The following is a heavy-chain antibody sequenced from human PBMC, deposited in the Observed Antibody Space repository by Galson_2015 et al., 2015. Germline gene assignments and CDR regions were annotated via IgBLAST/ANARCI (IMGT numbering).Heavy chain of an antibody. J-gene: IGHJ6*02. CDR2: IKQDGSEK. V-gene: IGHV3-7*01. Sequence: SLRLSCAASGFTFSSYWMSWVRQAPGKGLEWVANIKQDGSEKYYVDSVKGRFTISRDNAKNSLYLQMNSLRAEDTAVYYCARTGGRVNYGMDVWGQGTTVTVSS. CDR1: GFTFSSYW. CDR3: ARTGGRVNYGMDV. D-gene: IGHD3-16*01.